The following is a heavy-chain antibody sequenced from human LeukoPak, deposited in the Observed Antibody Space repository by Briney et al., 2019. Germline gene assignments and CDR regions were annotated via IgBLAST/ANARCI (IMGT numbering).Heavy chain of an antibody. CDR3: ARESWELLGLDY. Sequence: GGSLRLSCAASGFTFSSYAMHWVRQAPGKGLEWVAVISYDGSNKYYADSVKGRFTISRDNSKNTLYLQMNSLRAEDTAVYYCARESWELLGLDYWGQGTLVTVSS. J-gene: IGHJ4*02. CDR2: ISYDGSNK. D-gene: IGHD1-26*01. CDR1: GFTFSSYA. V-gene: IGHV3-30-3*01.